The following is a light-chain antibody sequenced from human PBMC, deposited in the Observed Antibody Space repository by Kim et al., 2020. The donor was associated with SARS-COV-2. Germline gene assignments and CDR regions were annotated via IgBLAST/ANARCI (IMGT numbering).Light chain of an antibody. V-gene: IGLV2-14*03. CDR2: DVI. CDR3: SSYTSTNTVV. Sequence: GQSFTISCTGTSSDVGAYNYVSWYQQHPGKAPKLMIYDVINRPSGFSNRFSGSKSGNTASLAISGLQAEDEADYYCSSYTSTNTVVFGGGTQLTVL. CDR1: SSDVGAYNY. J-gene: IGLJ3*02.